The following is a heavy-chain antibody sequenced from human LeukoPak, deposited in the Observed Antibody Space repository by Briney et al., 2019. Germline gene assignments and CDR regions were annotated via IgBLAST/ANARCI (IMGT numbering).Heavy chain of an antibody. Sequence: SGGSLRLSCAASGFTFSTFWMNWVRQAPGKGLEWVSSISSSSSYIYYADSVKGRFTISRDNAKNSLYLQMNSLRAEDTAVYYCARMGLGWSPSGYWGQGTLVTVSS. CDR1: GFTFSTFW. J-gene: IGHJ4*02. V-gene: IGHV3-21*01. D-gene: IGHD6-19*01. CDR3: ARMGLGWSPSGY. CDR2: ISSSSSYI.